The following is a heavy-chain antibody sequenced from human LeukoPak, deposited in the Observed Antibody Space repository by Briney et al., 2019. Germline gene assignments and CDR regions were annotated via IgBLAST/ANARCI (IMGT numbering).Heavy chain of an antibody. CDR1: GFTFSSYG. Sequence: GGSLRLSCAASGFTFSSYGMHWVRQAPGKGLEWVAVISYDGSNKYYADSVKGRFTISRDNSKNTLYLEMNSLRAEDTAVYYCAKDDSSGYAIWGQGTLVTVSS. J-gene: IGHJ4*02. CDR2: ISYDGSNK. CDR3: AKDDSSGYAI. V-gene: IGHV3-30*18. D-gene: IGHD3-22*01.